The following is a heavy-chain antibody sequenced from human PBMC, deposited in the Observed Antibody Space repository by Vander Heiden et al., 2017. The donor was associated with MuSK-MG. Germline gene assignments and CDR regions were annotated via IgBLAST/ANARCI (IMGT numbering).Heavy chain of an antibody. CDR3: ARDFFSSPLGGGNSFYGMDV. Sequence: QVQLVQSGAEVKKPGSSVKVSCKASGGTFSSYAISWVRQAPGQGLEWMGGIIPIFGTANYAQKFQGRVTITADESTSTAYMELSSLRSEDTAVYYCARDFFSSPLGGGNSFYGMDVWGQGTTVTVSS. J-gene: IGHJ6*02. V-gene: IGHV1-69*01. D-gene: IGHD2-21*02. CDR2: IIPIFGTA. CDR1: GGTFSSYA.